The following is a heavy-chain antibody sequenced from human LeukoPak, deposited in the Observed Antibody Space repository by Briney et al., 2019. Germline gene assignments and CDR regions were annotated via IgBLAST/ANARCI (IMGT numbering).Heavy chain of an antibody. CDR2: IYHSGST. Sequence: PSETLSLTCAVSGGSISSGGYSWSWIRQPPGKGLEWIGYIYHSGSTYYNLSLKSRVTISVDRSKNQFSLKLSSVTAADTAVYYCARSGYDFWSGYLRAFDYWGQGTLVTVSS. CDR1: GGSISSGGYS. J-gene: IGHJ4*02. CDR3: ARSGYDFWSGYLRAFDY. D-gene: IGHD3-3*01. V-gene: IGHV4-30-2*01.